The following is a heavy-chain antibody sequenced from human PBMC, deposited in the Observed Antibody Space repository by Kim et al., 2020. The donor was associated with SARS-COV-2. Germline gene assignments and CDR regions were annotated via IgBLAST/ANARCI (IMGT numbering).Heavy chain of an antibody. CDR3: ARPTNRRIYSSGWYDGDDAFDI. CDR1: GYTFTSYA. D-gene: IGHD6-19*01. CDR2: INAGNGNT. J-gene: IGHJ3*02. V-gene: IGHV1-3*01. Sequence: ASVKVSCKASGYTFTSYAMHWVRQAPGQRLEWMGWINAGNGNTKYSQKFQGRVTITRDTSASTAYMELSSLRSEDTAVYYCARPTNRRIYSSGWYDGDDAFDIWGQGTMVTVSS.